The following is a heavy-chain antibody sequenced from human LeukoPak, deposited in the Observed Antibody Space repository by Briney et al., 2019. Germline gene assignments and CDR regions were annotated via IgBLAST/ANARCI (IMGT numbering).Heavy chain of an antibody. D-gene: IGHD5-18*01. V-gene: IGHV4-34*01. CDR1: GGSFSGYY. CDR2: INHSGST. CDR3: ARRERYSYGYLGTQGRFDP. Sequence: SETLSLTCAVYGGSFSGYYWSWIRQPPGKGLEWIGEINHSGSTNYNPSLKSRVTISVHTSKNQFSLKLSSVTAADTAVYYCARRERYSYGYLGTQGRFDPWGQGTLVTVSS. J-gene: IGHJ5*02.